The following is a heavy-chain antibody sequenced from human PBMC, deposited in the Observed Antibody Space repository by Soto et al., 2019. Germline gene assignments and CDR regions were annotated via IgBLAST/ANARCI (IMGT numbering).Heavy chain of an antibody. J-gene: IGHJ6*03. CDR2: IYYSGST. Sequence: PSETLSLTCTVSGGSISSFYWSWIRQSPGQGLEWIGNIYYSGSTNYNPSFQSRVTISIDTSKNQFSLKLTSVTAADTAVYYCARPNSLGYYMDVWGKGTTVTVSS. D-gene: IGHD6-13*01. V-gene: IGHV4-59*08. CDR1: GGSISSFY. CDR3: ARPNSLGYYMDV.